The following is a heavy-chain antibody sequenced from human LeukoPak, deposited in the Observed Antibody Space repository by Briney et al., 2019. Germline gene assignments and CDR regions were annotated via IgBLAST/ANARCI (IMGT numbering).Heavy chain of an antibody. CDR3: ARGGITIFGVVIYMDV. CDR2: INWNGGST. Sequence: GGSLRLSCAASGFTFDDYGMSWVRQAPGKGLEWVSGINWNGGSTGYADSVKGRFTISRDNAKNSLYLQMNSLRAEDTALYYCARGGITIFGVVIYMDVWGKGTTVTVSS. V-gene: IGHV3-20*04. CDR1: GFTFDDYG. D-gene: IGHD3-3*01. J-gene: IGHJ6*03.